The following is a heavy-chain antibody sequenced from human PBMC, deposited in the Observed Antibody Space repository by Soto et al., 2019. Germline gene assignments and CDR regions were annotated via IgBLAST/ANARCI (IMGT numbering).Heavy chain of an antibody. V-gene: IGHV3-74*01. CDR1: GIIFTNYW. CDR2: IDNDGSGT. CDR3: TTVAEY. Sequence: EVQLVESGGGLVQPGGSLRLSCAASGIIFTNYWMHWVRQAPGKGLVWVSRIDNDGSGTSYADSVNGRFAISRDNVNNTVYPQPTRPRAEATAVNYCTTVAEYWGQGSLGTVSS. J-gene: IGHJ4*02.